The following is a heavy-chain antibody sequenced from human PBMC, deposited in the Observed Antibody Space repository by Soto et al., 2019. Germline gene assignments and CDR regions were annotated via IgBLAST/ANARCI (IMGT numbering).Heavy chain of an antibody. Sequence: ASVKVSCKASGYTFTSYAMHWVRQAPGQRLEWMGWINAGNANTKYSQKFQGRVTITRDTSASTAYMELSSLRSEDTAVYYCARTSGYYFYDYWGQGTLVTVPQ. D-gene: IGHD3-3*01. CDR3: ARTSGYYFYDY. CDR1: GYTFTSYA. J-gene: IGHJ4*02. CDR2: INAGNANT. V-gene: IGHV1-3*01.